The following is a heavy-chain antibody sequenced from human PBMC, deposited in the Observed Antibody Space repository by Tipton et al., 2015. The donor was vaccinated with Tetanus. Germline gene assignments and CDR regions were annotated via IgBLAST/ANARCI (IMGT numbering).Heavy chain of an antibody. J-gene: IGHJ6*02. CDR1: GFTFSSYT. Sequence: SLRLSCAASGFTFSSYTLHWVRQAHGKGLEWVALIWFDSTNKYYADSVKGRFTVSRDNPNNILFLQMNNLRVEDTALYFCARDVINDPSFFHRGLDVWGQGTTVTVSS. V-gene: IGHV3-33*08. CDR2: IWFDSTNK. CDR3: ARDVINDPSFFHRGLDV. D-gene: IGHD2-8*01.